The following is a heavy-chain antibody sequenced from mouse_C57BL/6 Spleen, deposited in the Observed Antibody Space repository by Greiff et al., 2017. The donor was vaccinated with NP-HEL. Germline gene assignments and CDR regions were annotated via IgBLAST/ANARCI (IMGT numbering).Heavy chain of an antibody. D-gene: IGHD2-4*01. Sequence: VKVVESGGGLVKPGGSLKLSCAASGFTFSDYGMHWVRQAPEKGLEWVAYISSGSSTIYYADTVKGRFTISRDNAKNTLFLQMTSLRSEDTAMYYCARCYDYFFDYWGQGTTLTVSS. V-gene: IGHV5-17*01. J-gene: IGHJ2*01. CDR1: GFTFSDYG. CDR3: ARCYDYFFDY. CDR2: ISSGSSTI.